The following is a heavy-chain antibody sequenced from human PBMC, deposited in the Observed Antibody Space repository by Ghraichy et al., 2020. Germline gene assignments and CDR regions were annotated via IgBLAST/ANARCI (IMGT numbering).Heavy chain of an antibody. Sequence: PVSADTVSTANFYWTWVRQSAEKGLEWIGRINSGGTTSSNPSLKSRVTISVDPSKKQFSLKLTSVTAADTAVYYCARGPAHCSSSFCYLDHWGQGTLVTVSS. D-gene: IGHD2-2*01. V-gene: IGHV4-61*02. J-gene: IGHJ4*02. CDR2: INSGGTT. CDR1: ADTVSTANFY. CDR3: ARGPAHCSSSFCYLDH.